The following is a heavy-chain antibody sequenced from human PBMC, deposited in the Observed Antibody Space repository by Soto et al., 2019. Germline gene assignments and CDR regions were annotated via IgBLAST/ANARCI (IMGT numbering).Heavy chain of an antibody. D-gene: IGHD5-12*01. CDR3: ARGALWGSGYVDAFDI. CDR1: GGSFSGYY. V-gene: IGHV4-34*01. J-gene: IGHJ3*02. CDR2: INHSGST. Sequence: QVQLQQWGAGLLKPSETLSLTCAVYGGSFSGYYWSWIRQPPGKGLEWIGEINHSGSTNYNPSLKSRVTISVDTSKNQFSLKLSSVTAAYTAVYYCARGALWGSGYVDAFDIWGQGTMVTVSS.